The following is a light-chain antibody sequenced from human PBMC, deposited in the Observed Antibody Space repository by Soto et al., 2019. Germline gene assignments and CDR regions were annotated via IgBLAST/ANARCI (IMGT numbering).Light chain of an antibody. Sequence: QSPLTQPASVSGSPGQSITISCTGTSSDVGNYDYVSWYQQYPGKAPRLMIYAVSRRPSGISDRFSGSKSGNTASLTISGLQAEDEADYYCTSYTPSSTYVFGTGTKLTVL. CDR1: SSDVGNYDY. CDR3: TSYTPSSTYV. CDR2: AVS. V-gene: IGLV2-14*01. J-gene: IGLJ1*01.